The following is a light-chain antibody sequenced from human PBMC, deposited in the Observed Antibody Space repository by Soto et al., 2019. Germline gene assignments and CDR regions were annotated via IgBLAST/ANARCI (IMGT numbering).Light chain of an antibody. CDR3: QQLSRYTLT. CDR2: AAS. CDR1: QGISSY. J-gene: IGKJ4*01. V-gene: IGKV1-8*01. Sequence: AIRMTQSPSSFSSSTGDRVTITCRASQGISSYLAWYQQKPGKAPKLLIYAASTLQSGVPSRFSGSGSGTDFTLTISCLQHEDFATYYCQQLSRYTLTFGGGTKVDIK.